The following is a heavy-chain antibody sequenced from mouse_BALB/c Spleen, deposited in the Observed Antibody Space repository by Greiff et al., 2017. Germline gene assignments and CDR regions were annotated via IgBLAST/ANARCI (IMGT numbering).Heavy chain of an antibody. D-gene: IGHD1-1*01. CDR1: GFTFSDFY. CDR3: ARDYYGSTDY. V-gene: IGHV7-1*02. Sequence: DVKLVESGGGLVQPGGSLRLSCATSGFTFSDFYMEWVRQPPGKRLEWIAASRNKANGYTTEYSASVKGRFTISRDNSQSILYLQMNTLRAEDSATYYCARDYYGSTDYWGQGTTLTVSS. J-gene: IGHJ2*01. CDR2: SRNKANGYTT.